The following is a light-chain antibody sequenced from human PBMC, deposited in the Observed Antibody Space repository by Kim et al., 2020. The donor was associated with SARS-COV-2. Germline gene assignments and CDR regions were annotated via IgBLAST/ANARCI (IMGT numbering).Light chain of an antibody. V-gene: IGLV3-1*01. CDR3: QAWGSSGVV. CDR2: QDT. Sequence: SVSAGRTASITCSGEYLGVRYLCWYQQRPGQSPVLVIYQDTKRPSGIPERFSASNSGNAATLTISDTQVMDEAYYFCQAWGSSGVVFGGGTKLAVL. CDR1: YLGVRY. J-gene: IGLJ2*01.